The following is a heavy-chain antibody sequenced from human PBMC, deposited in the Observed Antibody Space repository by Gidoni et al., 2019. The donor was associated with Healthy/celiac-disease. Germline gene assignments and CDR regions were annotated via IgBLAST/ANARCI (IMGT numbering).Heavy chain of an antibody. CDR3: ARDLKPIVDYYFDY. CDR2: IWYDGSNK. Sequence: LEWVAVIWYDGSNKYYADSVKGRFTISRDNSKNTLYLQMNSLRAEDTAVYYCARDLKPIVDYYFDYWGQGTLVTVSS. V-gene: IGHV3-33*01. J-gene: IGHJ4*02. D-gene: IGHD3-22*01.